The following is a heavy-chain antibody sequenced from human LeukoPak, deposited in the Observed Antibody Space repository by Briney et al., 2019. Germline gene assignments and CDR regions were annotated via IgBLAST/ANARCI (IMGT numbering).Heavy chain of an antibody. D-gene: IGHD3-10*01. J-gene: IGHJ6*02. Sequence: PGRSLRLSCAASGFTFSSYGMHWVRQAPGKGLEWVAVIWYDGSNKYYADSVKGRFTISRDNSKNTLYLQMNSLRAEDTAVYYCARDDDYYGSGSYGMDVWGQGTTVTVSS. V-gene: IGHV3-33*08. CDR2: IWYDGSNK. CDR3: ARDDDYYGSGSYGMDV. CDR1: GFTFSSYG.